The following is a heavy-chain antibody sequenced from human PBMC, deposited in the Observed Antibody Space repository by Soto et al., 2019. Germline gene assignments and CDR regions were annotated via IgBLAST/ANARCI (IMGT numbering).Heavy chain of an antibody. CDR3: ARDPDHYSYYGLDV. CDR2: ISSDGDVT. Sequence: EVQLVESGGGLVQPGGSLRLSCTASGFAFSTHWMHWVRQAPGKGLVWVSRISSDGDVTSYADSVKGRFTISRDNAKNTLYLQMNSLRVGDTALYYCARDPDHYSYYGLDVWGQGTTVTVS. J-gene: IGHJ6*02. V-gene: IGHV3-74*03. CDR1: GFAFSTHW.